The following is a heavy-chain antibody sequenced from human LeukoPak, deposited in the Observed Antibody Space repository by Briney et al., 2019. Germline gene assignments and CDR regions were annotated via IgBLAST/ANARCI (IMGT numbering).Heavy chain of an antibody. CDR2: IYHSGSP. Sequence: SGTLSLTCAVSGGSINSNNWWGWVRQPPGKGLEWIGEIYHSGSPNYNPSLKSRVTISVDKSRNHFSLNLSSVTAADTAVYYCARVNINNWHSCDYWGQGTLVTVSS. CDR3: ARVNINNWHSCDY. CDR1: GGSINSNNW. D-gene: IGHD1-1*01. V-gene: IGHV4-4*02. J-gene: IGHJ4*02.